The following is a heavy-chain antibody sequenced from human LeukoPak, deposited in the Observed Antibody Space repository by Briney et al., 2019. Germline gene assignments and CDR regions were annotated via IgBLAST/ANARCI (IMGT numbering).Heavy chain of an antibody. CDR3: ATRGYSGYDSPRDAFDI. D-gene: IGHD5-12*01. CDR2: IRSSSDTTSGQST. Sequence: GGSLRLSCAASGFTFSSYAMNWVRQAPGKGLEWVSSIRSSSDTTSGQSTYYADSVKGRFTISRDNSKNTLFLQMNRLRAEDTAIYYCATRGYSGYDSPRDAFDIWGQGTMVTVSS. J-gene: IGHJ3*02. V-gene: IGHV3-23*01. CDR1: GFTFSSYA.